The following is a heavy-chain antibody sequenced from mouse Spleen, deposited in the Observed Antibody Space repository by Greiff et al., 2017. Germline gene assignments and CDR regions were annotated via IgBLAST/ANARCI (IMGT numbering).Heavy chain of an antibody. CDR2: IWSGGST. V-gene: IGHV2-2*01. Sequence: QVQLKESGPGLVQPSQSLSITCTVSGFSLTSYGVHWVRQSPGKGLEWLGVIWSGGSTDYNAAFISRLSISKDNSKSQVFFKMNSLQADDTAIYYCARDSPSSWFAYWGQGTLVTVSA. J-gene: IGHJ3*01. CDR1: GFSLTSYG. D-gene: IGHD3-2*01. CDR3: ARDSPSSWFAY.